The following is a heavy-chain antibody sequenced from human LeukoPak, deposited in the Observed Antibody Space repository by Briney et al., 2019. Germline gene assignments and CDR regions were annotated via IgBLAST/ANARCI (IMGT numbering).Heavy chain of an antibody. V-gene: IGHV3-21*01. D-gene: IGHD3-22*01. CDR2: RSISTSTSI. CDR1: GFSFSRYS. CDR3: ARGSQRYYDSSGYGG. J-gene: IGHJ4*02. Sequence: PGGSLRLSCVASGFSFSRYSMNWVRQAPGRGREGASSRSISTSTSIYYAASVKGRFTFSRENAKNSLYLQMNSLRAEDTAVYYCARGSQRYYDSSGYGGWGQGTLVTVSS.